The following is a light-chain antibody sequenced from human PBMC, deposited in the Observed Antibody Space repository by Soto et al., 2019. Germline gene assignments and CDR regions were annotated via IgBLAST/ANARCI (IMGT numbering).Light chain of an antibody. CDR3: CSYAGSYTFGV. V-gene: IGLV2-11*01. CDR2: DVS. Sequence: QSALTQPRSVSGSPGQSVTISCTGTSSDVGGYNYVSWHQQHPGKAPKLMMYDVSKRPSGVPDRFSGSKFGNTASLTISGLQAEDEADYYCCSYAGSYTFGVFGTGTKLTVL. J-gene: IGLJ1*01. CDR1: SSDVGGYNY.